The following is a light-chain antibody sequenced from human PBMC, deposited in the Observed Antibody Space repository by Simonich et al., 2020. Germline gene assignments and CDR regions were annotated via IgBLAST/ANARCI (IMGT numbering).Light chain of an antibody. CDR2: LAT. J-gene: IGKJ4*01. CDR1: QSVLYSSNNKNY. CDR3: QQYYSTPPLT. Sequence: DIVMTQSPDSLAVSLGERATINCKSSQSVLYSSNNKNYLAWYQQKPGQPPKLLIYLATTREAGVPDRCSCSGSGTDFTLTISSLQAEDVAVYYCQQYYSTPPLTFGGGTKVEIK. V-gene: IGKV4-1*01.